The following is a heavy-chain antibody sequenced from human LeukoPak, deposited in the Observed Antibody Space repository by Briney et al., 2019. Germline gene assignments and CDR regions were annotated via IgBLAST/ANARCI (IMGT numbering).Heavy chain of an antibody. V-gene: IGHV4-59*01. CDR2: IYYSGST. CDR3: ARASAGVEGLNYYYYYYMDV. D-gene: IGHD3-3*01. J-gene: IGHJ6*03. Sequence: SETLSLTCTVSGGSISTDYWSWIRQPPGKGLEWIGHIYYSGSTNYNSSLKSRVTISVDTSKNQFSLKLSSVTAADTAVYYCARASAGVEGLNYYYYYYMDVWGKGTTVTVSS. CDR1: GGSISTDY.